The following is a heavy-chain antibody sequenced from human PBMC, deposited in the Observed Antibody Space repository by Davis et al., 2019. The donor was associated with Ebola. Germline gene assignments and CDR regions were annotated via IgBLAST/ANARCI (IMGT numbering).Heavy chain of an antibody. J-gene: IGHJ4*02. CDR3: GRYS. Sequence: GESLKISCAASGLIVSSNYMAWVRQAPGRGLEWVSSIYANGNTHYADSVNGRFTISQDSAKNMLYLQMNSLRAEDTAVYYCGRYSWGQGTLVTVSS. CDR1: GLIVSSNY. V-gene: IGHV3-53*01. D-gene: IGHD2-21*01. CDR2: IYANGNT.